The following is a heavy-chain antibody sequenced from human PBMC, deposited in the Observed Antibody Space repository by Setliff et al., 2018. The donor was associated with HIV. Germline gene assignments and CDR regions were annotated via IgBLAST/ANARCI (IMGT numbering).Heavy chain of an antibody. J-gene: IGHJ3*02. D-gene: IGHD1-20*01. CDR2: INADGSIK. CDR3: AKHWRIESDNSDAFDI. CDR1: GISFGNHW. V-gene: IGHV3-74*01. Sequence: PGGSLRLSCGASGISFGNHWMYWVRQAPGKGLVWVSRINADGSIKDYADSVKGRCTISRDNAKNTLFLQVNSLRTEDTAFYFCAKHWRIESDNSDAFDIWGQGTLVTVSS.